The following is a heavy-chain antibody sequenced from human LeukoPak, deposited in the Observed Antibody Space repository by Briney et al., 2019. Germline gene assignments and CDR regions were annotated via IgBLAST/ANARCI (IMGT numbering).Heavy chain of an antibody. Sequence: ASVKVSCKASGYTFTSYGISWVRQAPGQGLEWMGWISAYNGNTDYAQKLQGRVTMTTDTSTSTAYMELRSLRSDDTAVYYCARVEYCSGGSCYPADFDYWGQGTLVTVSS. CDR2: ISAYNGNT. J-gene: IGHJ4*02. CDR1: GYTFTSYG. CDR3: ARVEYCSGGSCYPADFDY. V-gene: IGHV1-18*01. D-gene: IGHD2-15*01.